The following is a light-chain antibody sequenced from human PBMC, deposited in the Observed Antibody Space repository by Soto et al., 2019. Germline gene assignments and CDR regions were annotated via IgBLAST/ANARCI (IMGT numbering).Light chain of an antibody. Sequence: QSALTQPASVSGSPGQSITISCTGTSSDVGGYNYVSWYQQHPGKAPKLMIYDVSNRPSGVSNRFSGSKSGNTASLTISGLQAEDEADYYCSSYTSSTTVFGGGTQLTA. J-gene: IGLJ7*02. CDR3: SSYTSSTTV. V-gene: IGLV2-14*01. CDR2: DVS. CDR1: SSDVGGYNY.